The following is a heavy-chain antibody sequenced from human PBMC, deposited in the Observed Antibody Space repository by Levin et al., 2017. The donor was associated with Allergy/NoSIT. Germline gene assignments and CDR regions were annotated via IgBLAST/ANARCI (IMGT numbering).Heavy chain of an antibody. CDR2: ISYDGSNQ. J-gene: IGHJ3*02. Sequence: PGGSLRLSCAASGFTFSSYSMHWVRQAPGKGLDWVAVISYDGSNQNYADSVKGRYTISRDNAKNSLFLQMNSLRDEDTAVYFCAGMKRNILQAFGIWGQGTMVTVSS. CDR3: AGMKRNILQAFGI. D-gene: IGHD2/OR15-2a*01. V-gene: IGHV3-30-3*01. CDR1: GFTFSSYS.